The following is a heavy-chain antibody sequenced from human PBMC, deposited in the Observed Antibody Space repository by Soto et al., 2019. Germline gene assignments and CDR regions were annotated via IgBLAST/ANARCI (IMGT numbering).Heavy chain of an antibody. CDR1: GFTFSSYG. Sequence: QVQLVESGGGVVQPGRSLRLSCAASGFTFSSYGVHWVRHAPRKALEWVAVISYYGCNKYYADSVKGRFTIPRDNSKNTLYLQMNSLRAEDTAVYYCAKANRDPGIAAAGTTTGAYYYYYMDVWGKGTTVTVSS. CDR3: AKANRDPGIAAAGTTTGAYYYYYMDV. CDR2: ISYYGCNK. D-gene: IGHD6-13*01. J-gene: IGHJ6*03. V-gene: IGHV3-30*18.